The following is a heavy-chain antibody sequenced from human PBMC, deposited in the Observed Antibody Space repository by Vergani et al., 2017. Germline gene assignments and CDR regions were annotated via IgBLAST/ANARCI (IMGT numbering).Heavy chain of an antibody. CDR2: ISNSGNTI. CDR3: ARDHRDYNNYPGTFDI. Sequence: QVQLVESGGGVVKPGGSLRLSCAASGFSFSDYYMTWIRQAPGKGLEWVSYISNSGNTIEYADSVKGRFSISRDNAKSSLFLQMDSLRAEDTAVYYCARDHRDYNNYPGTFDIWGQGSMVTVSS. D-gene: IGHD5-24*01. CDR1: GFSFSDYY. V-gene: IGHV3-11*01. J-gene: IGHJ3*02.